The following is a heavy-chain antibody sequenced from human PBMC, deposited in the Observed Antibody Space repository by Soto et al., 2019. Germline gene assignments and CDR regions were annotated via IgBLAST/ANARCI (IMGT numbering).Heavy chain of an antibody. CDR3: ARSSSSSSDWFDT. CDR1: GYSFTSYW. CDR2: IYPGDSNT. D-gene: IGHD6-6*01. J-gene: IGHJ5*02. Sequence: GESLKISCKGSGYSFTSYWIGWVRQMPGKGLEWMGIIYPGDSNTRYRPSFQGQVTISADKSISTAYLQWRSLKASDTAVYYCARSSSSSSDWFDTWGQGTLVTVSS. V-gene: IGHV5-51*01.